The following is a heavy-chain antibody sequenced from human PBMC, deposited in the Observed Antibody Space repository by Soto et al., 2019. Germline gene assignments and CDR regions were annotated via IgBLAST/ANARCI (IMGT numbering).Heavy chain of an antibody. CDR1: GFTFIYAW. CDR3: TPDPILAAAGGSDP. V-gene: IGHV3-15*01. CDR2: IKSNTDGGTT. Sequence: EVQLVESGGGLVKPGGSLRLSCEASGFTFIYAWMSWVRQAPGKGLEWVGHIKSNTDGGTTDYAAPVNGRFTISRDDSKTNLYLQMSSLKTEDTAVDYCTPDPILAAAGGSDPWGQGTLVTVSS. D-gene: IGHD6-13*01. J-gene: IGHJ5*02.